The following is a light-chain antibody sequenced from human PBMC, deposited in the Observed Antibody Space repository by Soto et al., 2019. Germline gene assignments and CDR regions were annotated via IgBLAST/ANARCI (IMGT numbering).Light chain of an antibody. Sequence: QSALTQPASVSGSPGHSISISCTGTSTDVGGYNLVSWYQQHPGKAPRLMIYEGSERPSGVSNRFSGSNSGSTASLTISGLQAEDEADYYCCSYSGSNTLVFCGGTKVTVL. V-gene: IGLV2-23*01. CDR3: CSYSGSNTLV. CDR1: STDVGGYNL. J-gene: IGLJ2*01. CDR2: EGS.